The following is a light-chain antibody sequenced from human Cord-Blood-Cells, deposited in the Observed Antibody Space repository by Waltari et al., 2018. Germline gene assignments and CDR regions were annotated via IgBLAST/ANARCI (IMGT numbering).Light chain of an antibody. J-gene: IGLJ3*02. Sequence: QSVLTQPPSVSGAPGQRVTIPCTGSSSNIGAGYDVHWYQQPPGTAPKPLIYGNSNRPSGVPDRFSGSKSGTSASLAITGLQAEDEADYYCQSYDSSLRVFGGGTKLTVL. CDR2: GNS. V-gene: IGLV1-40*01. CDR3: QSYDSSLRV. CDR1: SSNIGAGYD.